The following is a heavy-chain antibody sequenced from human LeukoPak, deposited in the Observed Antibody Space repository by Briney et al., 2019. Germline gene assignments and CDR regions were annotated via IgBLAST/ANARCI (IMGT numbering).Heavy chain of an antibody. Sequence: GPSVKVSCKASGYTFTGYYMHWVRQAPGQGLEWMGRINPNSGGTNYAQKFQGRVTMTRDTSISTAYMELSRLRSDDTAVYYCARDTNPGVYYMDVWGKGTTVTVSS. D-gene: IGHD2-8*01. CDR3: ARDTNPGVYYMDV. CDR2: INPNSGGT. CDR1: GYTFTGYY. J-gene: IGHJ6*03. V-gene: IGHV1-2*06.